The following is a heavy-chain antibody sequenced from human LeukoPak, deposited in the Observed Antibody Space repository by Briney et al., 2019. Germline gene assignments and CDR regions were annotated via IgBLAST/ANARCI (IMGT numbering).Heavy chain of an antibody. CDR2: IHTSGST. CDR3: ARIYDFWSAYQYYFDY. D-gene: IGHD3-3*01. Sequence: SETLSLTCTVSGGSISSYYWSWIRQPAGKGLEWIGRIHTSGSTNYNPSLKSRVTTSVDTSKNQFSLRLSSVTAADTAVYYCARIYDFWSAYQYYFDYWGQGTLVTVSS. V-gene: IGHV4-4*07. CDR1: GGSISSYY. J-gene: IGHJ4*02.